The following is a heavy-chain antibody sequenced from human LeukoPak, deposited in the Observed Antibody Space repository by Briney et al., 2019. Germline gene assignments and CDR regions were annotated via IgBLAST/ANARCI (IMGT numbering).Heavy chain of an antibody. CDR3: ARGRRRQWLGDFDY. CDR1: GGSFSGYY. V-gene: IGHV4-34*01. Sequence: SETLSLTCAVYGGSFSGYYWSWIRQPPGKGLEWIGEINHSGSTNYNPSLKSRVTTSVDTSKNQFSLKLSSVTAADTAVYYCARGRRRQWLGDFDYWGQGTLVTVSS. D-gene: IGHD6-19*01. CDR2: INHSGST. J-gene: IGHJ4*02.